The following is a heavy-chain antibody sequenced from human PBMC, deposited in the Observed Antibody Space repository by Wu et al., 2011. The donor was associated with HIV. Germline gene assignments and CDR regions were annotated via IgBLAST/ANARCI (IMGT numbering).Heavy chain of an antibody. CDR2: INPNSGGT. J-gene: IGHJ4*02. V-gene: IGHV1-2*02. Sequence: QVQLVQSGAEVKKPGASVKVSCKASGYTFTGYYMHWVRQAPGQGLEWMGWINPNSGGTNYAQKFQGRVTMTRDTSISTAYMELSRLRSDDTAVYYCARNILPGYTSGGFDNWGQGTLVTVSS. CDR1: GYTFTGYY. D-gene: IGHD6-19*01. CDR3: ARNILPGYTSGGFDN.